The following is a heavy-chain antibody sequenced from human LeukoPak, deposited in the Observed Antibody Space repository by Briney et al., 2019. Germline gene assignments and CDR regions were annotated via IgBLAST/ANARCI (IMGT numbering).Heavy chain of an antibody. CDR2: IKQDGSEK. V-gene: IGHV3-7*01. CDR1: GFTFSSYW. D-gene: IGHD3-22*01. Sequence: GGSLRLSCAASGFTFSSYWMSWVRQAPGKGLEWVANIKQDGSEKYYVDSVKGRFTISRDNAKNSLYLQMNSLRAEDTAVYYCARDGGPRQYYYDSSGYYYFDYWGQGTLVTVSS. CDR3: ARDGGPRQYYYDSSGYYYFDY. J-gene: IGHJ4*02.